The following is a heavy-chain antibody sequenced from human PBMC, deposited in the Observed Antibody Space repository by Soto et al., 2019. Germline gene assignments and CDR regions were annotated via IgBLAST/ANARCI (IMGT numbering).Heavy chain of an antibody. CDR1: GFTFSSYA. CDR3: ARVPYIAAAGPLNY. Sequence: QVQLVESGGGVVQPGRSLRLSCAASGFTFSSYAMHWVRQAPGKGLEWVAVISYDGSNKYYADSVKGRFTISRDNSKNTLYLQMNSLRAEDTAVYYCARVPYIAAAGPLNYWGQGTLVTVSS. CDR2: ISYDGSNK. J-gene: IGHJ4*02. D-gene: IGHD6-13*01. V-gene: IGHV3-30-3*01.